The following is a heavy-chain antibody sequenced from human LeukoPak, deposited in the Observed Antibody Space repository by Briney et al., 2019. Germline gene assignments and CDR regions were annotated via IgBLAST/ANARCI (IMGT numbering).Heavy chain of an antibody. CDR2: IFYSGPT. J-gene: IGHJ4*02. CDR1: GGSISTTSYY. D-gene: IGHD3-22*01. V-gene: IGHV4-39*01. CDR3: ASHVHGNYYDDSGYSAYFED. Sequence: PSETLSLTCTVSGGSISTTSYYWGWIRQPPGKGPEWIGRIFYSGPTYYNPSLTSRVSISVDTSRNQFSLKLRSVTAADTAVYYCASHVHGNYYDDSGYSAYFEDWGQGTPVTVSS.